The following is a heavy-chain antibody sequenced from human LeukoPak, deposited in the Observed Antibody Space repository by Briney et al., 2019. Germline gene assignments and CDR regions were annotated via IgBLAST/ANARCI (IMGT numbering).Heavy chain of an antibody. D-gene: IGHD5-18*01. CDR3: AKDISQGYTYGFIEQDF. V-gene: IGHV3-23*01. J-gene: IGHJ4*02. Sequence: PGGSLRLSCAASGFIFSTYAMSWVRQAPGKGLEWVSAISGDDGSTYYADSLKGRFTISRDNSKNTLYLQMNSLRAEDTAVYYCAKDISQGYTYGFIEQDFWGQGTPVTVSS. CDR2: ISGDDGST. CDR1: GFIFSTYA.